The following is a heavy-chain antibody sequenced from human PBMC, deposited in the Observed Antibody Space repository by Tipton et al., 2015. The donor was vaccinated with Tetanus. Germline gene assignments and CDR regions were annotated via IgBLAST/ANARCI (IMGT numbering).Heavy chain of an antibody. Sequence: LRLSCAASGFTFSDYWMTWVRQAPGKGLEWLAYVSYSGRSNSNYSLKSRLSISRDTSKNQFSLRLASVTAADTAVYYCARANNEFPKKGPFDVWGQGILVVVSS. V-gene: IGHV4-59*01. CDR3: ARANNEFPKKGPFDV. J-gene: IGHJ4*02. CDR1: GFTFSDYW. CDR2: VSYSGRS. D-gene: IGHD1-1*01.